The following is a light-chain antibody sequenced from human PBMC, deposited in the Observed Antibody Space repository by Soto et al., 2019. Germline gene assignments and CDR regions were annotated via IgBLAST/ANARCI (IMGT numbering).Light chain of an antibody. CDR3: QQYNTYST. J-gene: IGKJ5*01. Sequence: DIQVTQSPSTLSATVGDRVTITCGASQSIGTWLAWYQQKPGKAPKALIYDASTLRSGVPSRFSGGGSGTEFTLTISGLQPEEFATYDCQQYNTYSTFGQGTRLEIK. V-gene: IGKV1-5*01. CDR2: DAS. CDR1: QSIGTW.